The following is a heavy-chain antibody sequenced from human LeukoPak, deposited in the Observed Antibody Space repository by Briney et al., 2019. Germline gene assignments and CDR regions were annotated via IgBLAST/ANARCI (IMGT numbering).Heavy chain of an antibody. CDR1: GFTFSRYA. D-gene: IGHD5-18*01. CDR2: ISGSGGST. CDR3: ARDGYSYGSPYYFDY. J-gene: IGHJ4*02. V-gene: IGHV3-23*01. Sequence: PGGSLRLSCAAAGFTFSRYAMSWVRQAPGKGLEWVSGISGSGGSTYYADSGKGRFTISRDNSKNTLYLQMNSLRVKDTAVYYCARDGYSYGSPYYFDYWGQGTLATVSS.